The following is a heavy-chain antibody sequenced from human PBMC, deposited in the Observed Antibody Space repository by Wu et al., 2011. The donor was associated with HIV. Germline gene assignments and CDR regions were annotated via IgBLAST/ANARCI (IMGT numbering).Heavy chain of an antibody. V-gene: IGHV1-69*14. J-gene: IGHJ6*03. CDR3: ARSGEAAAHYYYYLNI. CDR1: GGTFRYA. D-gene: IGHD2-21*01. CDR2: IIPIFGTA. Sequence: QVQLVQSGAEVKKPGSSVKVSCKASGGTFRYAINWVRQAPGQGLEWMGGIIPIFGTAKYAQKFQGRVTITADKSTSTAYMELSSLTSEDTAVYYCARSGEAAAHYYYYLNIWGEGTTVTVSS.